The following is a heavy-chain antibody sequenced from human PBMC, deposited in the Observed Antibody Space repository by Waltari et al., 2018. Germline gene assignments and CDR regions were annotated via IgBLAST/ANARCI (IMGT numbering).Heavy chain of an antibody. Sequence: EVQLVESGGGLVQPGGSLRLSCAASGFSFSSYEMNWVRQAPGKGVELVSYISGEGSTSHYADSVRGRFTIARDNAEKSLFLQMNSLTAEDTAVYYCVRVVNGARQDSWGQGTLVTVSS. D-gene: IGHD2-8*01. CDR2: ISGEGSTS. CDR1: GFSFSSYE. V-gene: IGHV3-48*03. CDR3: VRVVNGARQDS. J-gene: IGHJ5*02.